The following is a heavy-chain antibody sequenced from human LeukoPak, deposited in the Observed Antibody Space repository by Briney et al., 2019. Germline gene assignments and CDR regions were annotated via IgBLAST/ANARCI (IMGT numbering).Heavy chain of an antibody. CDR3: ARNLAVAGTSSRYYGMDV. V-gene: IGHV3-7*01. J-gene: IGHJ6*02. Sequence: GGSLRLSCAASGFTFSSYWMSWVRQAPGKGLEWVANIKQDGSEKYYVDSVKGRFTISRDNAKNSLYLQMNSLRAEDTAVYYCARNLAVAGTSSRYYGMDVWGQGTTVTVSS. CDR2: IKQDGSEK. CDR1: GFTFSSYW. D-gene: IGHD6-19*01.